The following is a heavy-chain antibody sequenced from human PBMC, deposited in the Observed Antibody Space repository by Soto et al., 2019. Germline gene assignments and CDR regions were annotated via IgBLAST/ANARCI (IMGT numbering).Heavy chain of an antibody. CDR3: ARALPPYYFDG. V-gene: IGHV3-72*01. CDR1: GFTFSDHY. J-gene: IGHJ4*02. CDR2: SRNKANSYTT. Sequence: EVQLVESGGGLVQPGGSLRLSCAASGFTFSDHYMDWVRQAPGKGLEWVGRSRNKANSYTTEYAASVKGRFTISRHDSKYSLYLQMNSLKTDDTAVYYCARALPPYYFDGWGQGTLVTVSS.